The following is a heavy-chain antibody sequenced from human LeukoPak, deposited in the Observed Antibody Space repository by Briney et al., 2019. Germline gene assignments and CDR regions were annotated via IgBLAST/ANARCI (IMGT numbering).Heavy chain of an antibody. CDR2: ISWNSGSI. CDR1: GFTFDDYA. V-gene: IGHV3-9*01. J-gene: IGHJ4*02. D-gene: IGHD6-19*01. Sequence: PGGSLRLSCAASGFTFDDYAMHWVRQAPGKGLEWVSGISWNSGSIGYADSVKGRFTISRDNAKNSLYLQMNSLRAEDTALYYCAKLAPPTAVAAPLDYWGQGTLVTVSS. CDR3: AKLAPPTAVAAPLDY.